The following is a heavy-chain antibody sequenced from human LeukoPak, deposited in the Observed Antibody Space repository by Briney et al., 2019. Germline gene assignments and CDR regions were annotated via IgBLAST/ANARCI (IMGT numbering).Heavy chain of an antibody. CDR3: ARSKAIFGVVITRFDY. J-gene: IGHJ4*02. Sequence: SGTLSLTCTVSGGSISSSSYYWGWIRQPPGKGLEWIGSIYYSGSTYYNPSLKSRVTISVDTSKNQFSLKLSSVTAADTAVYYCARSKAIFGVVITRFDYWGQGTLVTVSS. CDR2: IYYSGST. D-gene: IGHD3-3*01. V-gene: IGHV4-39*01. CDR1: GGSISSSSYY.